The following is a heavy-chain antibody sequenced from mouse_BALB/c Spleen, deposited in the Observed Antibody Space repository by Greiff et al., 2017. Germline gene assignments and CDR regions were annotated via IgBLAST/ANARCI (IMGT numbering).Heavy chain of an antibody. CDR2: ISDGGSYT. Sequence: EVQGVESGGGLVKPGGSLKLSCAASGFTFSDYYMYWVRQTPEKRLEWVATISDGGSYTYYPDSVKGRFTISRDNAKNNLYLQMSSLKSEDTAMYYCAREGGNYWGQGTTLTVSS. CDR3: AREGGNY. V-gene: IGHV5-4*02. CDR1: GFTFSDYY. J-gene: IGHJ2*01.